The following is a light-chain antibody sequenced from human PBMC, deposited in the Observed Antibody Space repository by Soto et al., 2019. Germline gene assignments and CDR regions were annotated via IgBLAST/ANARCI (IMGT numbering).Light chain of an antibody. Sequence: EIVLTQSPGTLSLSPGERATLSCRASQTVSSSYLAWYQQKPGQAPRLLIYGASNRATGTPDRFGGSGSGADFTLTISRLEPEDFAVYYCQQYGSSPRTFGQGTKVDIK. CDR1: QTVSSSY. J-gene: IGKJ1*01. CDR3: QQYGSSPRT. V-gene: IGKV3-20*01. CDR2: GAS.